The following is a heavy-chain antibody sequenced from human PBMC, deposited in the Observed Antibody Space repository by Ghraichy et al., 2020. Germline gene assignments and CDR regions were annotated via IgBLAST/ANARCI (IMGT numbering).Heavy chain of an antibody. J-gene: IGHJ6*02. CDR2: ISSTGETT. CDR1: GFSFRSYA. CDR3: AKDHVASTGYYYGMDV. Sequence: GVLRLSCAASGFSFRSYAMSWVRQAPGKGLEWVSSISSTGETTYYVDSVKGRFTVSRDNSQNTLFLQMNSLRAEDTAVYHCAKDHVASTGYYYGMDVWGHGTTVTVSS. V-gene: IGHV3-23*01. D-gene: IGHD1-1*01.